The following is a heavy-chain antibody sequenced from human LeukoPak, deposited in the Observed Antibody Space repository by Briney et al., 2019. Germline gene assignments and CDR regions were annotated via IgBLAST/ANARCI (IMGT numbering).Heavy chain of an antibody. D-gene: IGHD4-17*01. Sequence: GASVKVSCKVSGYTLTELSMHWVRQAPGKGLEWMGGFNPEDGETIYAQKFQGRVTMTEDTSTDTAYMELSSLGSEDTAVYYCATLLDYGDYVGYWGQGTLVTVSS. J-gene: IGHJ4*02. CDR3: ATLLDYGDYVGY. CDR1: GYTLTELS. V-gene: IGHV1-24*01. CDR2: FNPEDGET.